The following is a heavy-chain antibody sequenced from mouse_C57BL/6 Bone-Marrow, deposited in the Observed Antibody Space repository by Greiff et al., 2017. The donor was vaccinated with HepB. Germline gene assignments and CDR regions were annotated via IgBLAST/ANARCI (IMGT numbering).Heavy chain of an antibody. CDR1: GYTFTDYE. Sequence: QVQLQQSGAELVRPGASVTLSCKASGYTFTDYEMHWVKQTPVHGLEWIGAIDPETGGTAYNQKFKGKAILTADKSSSTAYMELRSLTSEDSAVYYCTRGGVTTGGDYFDYWGQGTTLTVSS. J-gene: IGHJ2*01. D-gene: IGHD2-2*01. V-gene: IGHV1-15*01. CDR2: IDPETGGT. CDR3: TRGGVTTGGDYFDY.